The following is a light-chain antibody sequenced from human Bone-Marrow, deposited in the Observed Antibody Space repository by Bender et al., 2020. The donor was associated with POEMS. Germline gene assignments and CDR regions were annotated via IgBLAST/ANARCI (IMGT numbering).Light chain of an antibody. V-gene: IGLV2-8*01. J-gene: IGLJ2*01. CDR1: SSDIGYYNR. Sequence: QSALTQPPSVSGSPGQSVTISCTGTSSDIGYYNRVSWYQQPPGTAPKLIIYEVSKRPSGVPDRFSGSKSGNTASLTVSGLQAEDEADYYCSSYAGSKTLFGGGTQLTVL. CDR2: EVS. CDR3: SSYAGSKTL.